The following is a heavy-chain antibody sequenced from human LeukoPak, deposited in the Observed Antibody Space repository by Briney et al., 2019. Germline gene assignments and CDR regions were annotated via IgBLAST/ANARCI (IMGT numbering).Heavy chain of an antibody. Sequence: GGSLRLSCAASGFTFSNYNMNWVRQAPGKGLEWVSSISSSNNYIYYADSVKGRFTISRDSAKNSLYLQMNSLGAEDTAVYYCARRSPNYYFDYWGQGTPVTVSS. V-gene: IGHV3-21*01. CDR2: ISSSNNYI. CDR3: ARRSPNYYFDY. CDR1: GFTFSNYN. J-gene: IGHJ4*02.